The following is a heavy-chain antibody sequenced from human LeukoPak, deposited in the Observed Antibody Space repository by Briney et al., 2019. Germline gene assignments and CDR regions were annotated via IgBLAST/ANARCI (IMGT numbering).Heavy chain of an antibody. D-gene: IGHD5-18*01. V-gene: IGHV4-34*01. CDR1: GGSFSGYY. Sequence: MPSETLSLTCAVYGGSFSGYYWIWIRQPPGKGLEWIGEINHSGSTNYNPSLKSRVTISVDTSKNQFSLKLSSVTAADTAVYYCARGRPRRGYSYGYNPHTFDYWGQGTLVTVSS. J-gene: IGHJ4*02. CDR3: ARGRPRRGYSYGYNPHTFDY. CDR2: INHSGST.